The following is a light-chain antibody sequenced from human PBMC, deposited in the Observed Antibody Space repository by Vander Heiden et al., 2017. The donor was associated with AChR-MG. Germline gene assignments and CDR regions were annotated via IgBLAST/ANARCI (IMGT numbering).Light chain of an antibody. CDR1: SSNIGAGYD. J-gene: IGLJ2*01. CDR2: GNN. V-gene: IGLV1-40*01. Sequence: QSVLTQPPSVSGAPGQRVTISCTGSSSNIGAGYDVHWYQQLPGTAPKLLIYGNNNRPSGVPDRFSGSTSGTSASLAITGLQAEDEADYYCQSYDSSLSTSDVVFGGGTKLTVL. CDR3: QSYDSSLSTSDVV.